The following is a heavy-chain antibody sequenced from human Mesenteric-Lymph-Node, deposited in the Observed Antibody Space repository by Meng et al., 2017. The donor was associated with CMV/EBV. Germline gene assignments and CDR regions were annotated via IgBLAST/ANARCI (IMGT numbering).Heavy chain of an antibody. CDR1: GFTVSTDY. CDR2: IYSGGST. CDR3: ARDHDYYYGMDV. Sequence: ETLSLTCAASGFTVSTDYMSWVRQAPGKGLEWVSLIYSGGSTFYADSVKGRFTISRDNSKNTLYLQMNTLRAEDTAVYYCARDHDYYYGMDVWGQGTTVTVSS. V-gene: IGHV3-66*02. J-gene: IGHJ6*02.